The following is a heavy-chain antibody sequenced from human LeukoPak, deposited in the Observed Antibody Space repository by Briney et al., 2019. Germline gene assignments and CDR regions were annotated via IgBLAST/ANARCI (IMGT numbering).Heavy chain of an antibody. D-gene: IGHD1-26*01. CDR1: GFTFSDYY. CDR2: ISSSGSTI. Sequence: PGGSLRLSCAASGFTFSDYYMSWIRQAPGKGLEWVSYISSSGSTIYYEDSVEGRFTISRDNAKKSLYLQMNSLRAEDTAVYYCARANGWDLRNYFDYWGQGILVTVSS. CDR3: ARANGWDLRNYFDY. J-gene: IGHJ4*02. V-gene: IGHV3-11*04.